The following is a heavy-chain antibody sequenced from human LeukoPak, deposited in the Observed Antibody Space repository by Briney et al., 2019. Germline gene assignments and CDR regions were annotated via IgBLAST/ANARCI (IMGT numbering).Heavy chain of an antibody. CDR2: IYSSGNT. Sequence: SETLSLTCVVSGGSINNYYWSWIRQPPGKGLEWIAYIYSSGNTNYNPSFKSRVTVSVDTSKNQLSLRLASVAAADTAIYYCARQLSATAAFDIWGQGTMVIVSS. J-gene: IGHJ3*02. CDR1: GGSINNYY. CDR3: ARQLSATAAFDI. V-gene: IGHV4-59*08. D-gene: IGHD5-18*01.